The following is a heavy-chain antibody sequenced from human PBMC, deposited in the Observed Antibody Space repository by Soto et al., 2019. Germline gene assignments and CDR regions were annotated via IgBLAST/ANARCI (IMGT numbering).Heavy chain of an antibody. CDR3: ARDRRISWYNGTFYFDS. J-gene: IGHJ4*02. D-gene: IGHD6-13*01. CDR2: IIPLFDAT. V-gene: IGHV1-69*06. CDR1: GGTFTTYD. Sequence: QVQLVQSGAEVRKPGSSVKVSCKASGGTFTTYDISWVRQAPGQGLEWMGGIIPLFDATKYAQKFQGRVTITADKSTGTAYMELSSLRSEDTARYYCARDRRISWYNGTFYFDSWGQGTLVTVSS.